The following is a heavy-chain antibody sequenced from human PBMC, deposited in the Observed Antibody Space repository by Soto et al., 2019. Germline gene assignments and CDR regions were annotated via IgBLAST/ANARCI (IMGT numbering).Heavy chain of an antibody. J-gene: IGHJ5*01. CDR2: INHSGRV. V-gene: IGHV4-34*01. Sequence: SETLSLTCAVYGGSFSGHSWTWIRQSPGKGLEWIGDINHSGRVNYSPSLKSRVTISLGTSKNQFSLTLSSVTAEDTAMYYCSTRAYDTNGYYRFDPWGQGTLVTVSS. D-gene: IGHD3-22*01. CDR3: STRAYDTNGYYRFDP. CDR1: GGSFSGHS.